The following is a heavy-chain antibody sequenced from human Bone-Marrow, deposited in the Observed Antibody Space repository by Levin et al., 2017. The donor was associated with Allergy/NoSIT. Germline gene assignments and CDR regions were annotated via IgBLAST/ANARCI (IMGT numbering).Heavy chain of an antibody. CDR2: IYPDDSNT. CDR1: GYSFYGYW. J-gene: IGHJ4*02. D-gene: IGHD6-19*01. Sequence: RGESLKISCKGSGYSFYGYWIAWVRQMPGKGLEWMGIIYPDDSNTAYSPSFQGQVTISVDKSINTAYLQWSSLKASDSAMYYCARLGAVGGMEALDYWGQGTLVTVSS. V-gene: IGHV5-51*01. CDR3: ARLGAVGGMEALDY.